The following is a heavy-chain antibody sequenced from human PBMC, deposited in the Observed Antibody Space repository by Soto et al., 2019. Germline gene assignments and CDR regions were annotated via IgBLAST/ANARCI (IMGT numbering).Heavy chain of an antibody. D-gene: IGHD3-16*01. CDR1: GFTFSSYA. CDR3: AKAPSLMLRGFANRFDP. CDR2: ISGSGGST. Sequence: EVQLLESGGGLVQPGGSLRLSCAASGFTFSSYAMSWVRQAPGKGLEWVSAISGSGGSTYYADSVKGRFTISTDNSQITLFLQMNSLRAEDTAVHYCAKAPSLMLRGFANRFDPWGQGTLVTVSS. J-gene: IGHJ5*02. V-gene: IGHV3-23*01.